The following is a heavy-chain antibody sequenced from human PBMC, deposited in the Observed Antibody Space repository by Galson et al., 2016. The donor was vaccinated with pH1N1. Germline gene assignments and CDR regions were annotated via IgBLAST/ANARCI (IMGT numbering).Heavy chain of an antibody. J-gene: IGHJ4*02. V-gene: IGHV3-33*03. CDR1: GFTFSSYG. Sequence: SLRLSCAASGFTFSSYGIHWVRQAPGKGLEWVAVIWYDGSKKYYADSVKDRFTISRDNAKNSLFLQMNSLRAEDTALYYCAKVGGFYYGTFDYWGQGTLVTVSS. CDR3: AKVGGFYYGTFDY. D-gene: IGHD1-26*01. CDR2: IWYDGSKK.